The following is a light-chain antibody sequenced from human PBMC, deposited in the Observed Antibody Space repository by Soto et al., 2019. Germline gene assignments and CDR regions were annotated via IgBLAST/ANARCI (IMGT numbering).Light chain of an antibody. CDR2: AAS. J-gene: IGKJ4*02. V-gene: IGKV1-39*01. Sequence: DIQITQSPSSLSASVGDRVTITCRASQSISSYLNWYQQKPGKAPKVLIYAASSLQSGVPSRFSGIGSGTDFPLSISSLQPEDFATHYCQQRYSGPLTFGGGTNVAIK. CDR3: QQRYSGPLT. CDR1: QSISSY.